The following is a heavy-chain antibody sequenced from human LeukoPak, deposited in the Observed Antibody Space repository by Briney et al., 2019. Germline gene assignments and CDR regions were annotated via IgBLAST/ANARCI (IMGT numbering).Heavy chain of an antibody. J-gene: IGHJ4*02. D-gene: IGHD3-16*02. CDR2: ISSSSSSI. CDR3: ARDHDYIWGSYRIPLDY. V-gene: IGHV3-48*02. Sequence: GGSLGLSCAASGFTFNSYNMNWVRQAPGKGLEWVSYISSSSSSIYYADSVKGRFTISRDNAKNSLYLQVNSLRDEDTAVYYCARDHDYIWGSYRIPLDYWGRGTLVTVSS. CDR1: GFTFNSYN.